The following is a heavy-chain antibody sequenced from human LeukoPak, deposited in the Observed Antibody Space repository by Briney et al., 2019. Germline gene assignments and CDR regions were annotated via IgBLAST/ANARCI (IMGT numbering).Heavy chain of an antibody. CDR3: AKDVSVTPKGFDY. CDR2: IWYDGSNK. D-gene: IGHD4-11*01. CDR1: GFTFSSYG. V-gene: IGHV3-33*06. J-gene: IGHJ4*02. Sequence: GGSLRLSCAASGFTFSSYGMHWVRQAPGKGLEGVAVIWYDGSNKYYADSVKGRFTISRDNSKNTLYLQMNSLRAEDTAVYYCAKDVSVTPKGFDYWGQGTLVTVSS.